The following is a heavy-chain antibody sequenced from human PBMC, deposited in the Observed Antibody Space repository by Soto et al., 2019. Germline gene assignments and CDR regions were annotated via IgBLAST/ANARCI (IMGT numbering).Heavy chain of an antibody. Sequence: ASVKVSFKASGGTFSTYAISWVRQAPGQGLEWMGGIIPIYGTANYAQKFQGRLTMTADESTSTVYMELSSLRSDDTAVYHCAREDKPGGYTPPGTSGFDSWGQGNLVTFSS. CDR2: IIPIYGTA. D-gene: IGHD5-12*01. V-gene: IGHV1-69*13. CDR1: GGTFSTYA. CDR3: AREDKPGGYTPPGTSGFDS. J-gene: IGHJ4*02.